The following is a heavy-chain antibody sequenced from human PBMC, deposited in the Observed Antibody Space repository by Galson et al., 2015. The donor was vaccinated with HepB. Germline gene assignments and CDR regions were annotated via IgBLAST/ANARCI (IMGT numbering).Heavy chain of an antibody. CDR1: GFTFSSYW. D-gene: IGHD3-22*01. J-gene: IGHJ5*02. V-gene: IGHV3-7*03. Sequence: SLRLSCAASGFTFSSYWMSWVRQAQGKGLEWVANIKQDGSEKYYVDSVKGRFTISRDNAKNSLYLQMNSLRAEDTAVYYCERATEPSYYYDSSGYSWGQGTLVTVSS. CDR3: ERATEPSYYYDSSGYS. CDR2: IKQDGSEK.